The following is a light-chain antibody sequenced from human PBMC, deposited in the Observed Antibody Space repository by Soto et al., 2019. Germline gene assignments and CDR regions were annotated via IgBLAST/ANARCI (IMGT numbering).Light chain of an antibody. CDR3: QQYGGTPPIT. V-gene: IGKV3-20*01. CDR1: QSVSNNY. CDR2: GAY. Sequence: EIVLTQSTGALSLSRGESATLXCRXXQSVSNNYLAWYQQKPGQAPRLIXYGAYNRATGIPDRFSGSGSGTDFTLTISRLEPEDFAVYYCQQYGGTPPITFGQGTRLEIK. J-gene: IGKJ5*01.